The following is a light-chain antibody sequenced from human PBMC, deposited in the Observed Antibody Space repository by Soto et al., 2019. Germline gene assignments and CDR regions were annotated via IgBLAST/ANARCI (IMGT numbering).Light chain of an antibody. J-gene: IGKJ1*01. CDR1: QGISHY. Sequence: DLQMTQSPSSLSASVGDRVTITCRASQGISHYLAWYQQRPGKVPKLLIYDAYTLQSGVPSRFSGSGSGTDFTLTISSLQPEDVATYYCQKYNSAPRTFGQGTKVEIK. CDR2: DAY. CDR3: QKYNSAPRT. V-gene: IGKV1-27*01.